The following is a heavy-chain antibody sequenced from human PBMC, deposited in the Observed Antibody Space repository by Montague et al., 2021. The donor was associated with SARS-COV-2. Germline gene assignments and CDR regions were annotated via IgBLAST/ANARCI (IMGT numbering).Heavy chain of an antibody. J-gene: IGHJ4*02. D-gene: IGHD3-9*01. CDR2: IDWDDDK. Sequence: PALVKPTQTLTLTCTFSGFSLSTSGMCASWIRQPPGKALGWLALIDWDDDKYYCTSLKTRLTISKDTSKNQVVLTMTNMDPVDTATYYCARIRDYDILTGSYSGFDYWGQGTLVTVSS. CDR3: ARIRDYDILTGSYSGFDY. CDR1: GFSLSTSGMC. V-gene: IGHV2-70*01.